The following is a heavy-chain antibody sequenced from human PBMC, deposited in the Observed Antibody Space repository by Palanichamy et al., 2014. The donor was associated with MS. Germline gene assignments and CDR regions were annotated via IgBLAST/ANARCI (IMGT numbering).Heavy chain of an antibody. J-gene: IGHJ3*01. V-gene: IGHV3-7*01. D-gene: IGHD2/OR15-2a*01. CDR3: SRDLSPRAFDV. Sequence: DSVKGRFTIPRDNAKTSLYLQMNSLRAEDTAIYFCSRDLSPRAFDVWGQGTMVTVSS.